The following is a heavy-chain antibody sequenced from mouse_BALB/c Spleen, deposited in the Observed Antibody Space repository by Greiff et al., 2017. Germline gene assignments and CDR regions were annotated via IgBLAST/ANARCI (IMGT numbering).Heavy chain of an antibody. D-gene: IGHD2-14*01. CDR1: GFSFTSYG. CDR2: IWSGGST. V-gene: IGHV2-2*02. Sequence: VQLQQSGPGLVQPSQSLSITCTVSGFSFTSYGVHWVRQTPGKGLEWLGVIWSGGSTDYNADFISRLSISKDNSKSQVFFKMNSLQANDTAIYYCARNSYYRYDAMDYWGQGTSVTVSS. J-gene: IGHJ4*01. CDR3: ARNSYYRYDAMDY.